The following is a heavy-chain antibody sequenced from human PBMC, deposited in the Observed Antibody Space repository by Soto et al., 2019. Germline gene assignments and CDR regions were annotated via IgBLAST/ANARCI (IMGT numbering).Heavy chain of an antibody. CDR2: VYIDGTT. CDR3: AREPLWSGPLPLDAFDV. Sequence: GGSPRTFCAASWVSVTDTYMSWGRQAPREGLEWVSVVYIDGTTNYADSVKGRFTISRDNSRNTVYLQMNSLRAEDTAMYYCAREPLWSGPLPLDAFDVWGQGTKVTVSS. CDR1: WVSVTDTY. D-gene: IGHD3-3*01. V-gene: IGHV3-53*01. J-gene: IGHJ3*01.